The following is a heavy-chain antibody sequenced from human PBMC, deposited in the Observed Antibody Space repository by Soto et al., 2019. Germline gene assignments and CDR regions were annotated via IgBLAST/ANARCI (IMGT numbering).Heavy chain of an antibody. Sequence: SGPTLMNPTETLTLTCTVSGFSLSNARMGVSWIRQPPGKALEWLAHIFSNDEKSYSTSLKSRLTISKDTSKSQVVLTMTNMDPVDTATYYCARHGYSSCWFDYYDSSGYYFDWFVPLGQGTLVAVSS. CDR2: IFSNDEK. J-gene: IGHJ5*02. D-gene: IGHD3-22*01. V-gene: IGHV2-26*01. CDR3: ARHGYSSCWFDYYDSSGYYFDWFVP. CDR1: GFSLSNARMG.